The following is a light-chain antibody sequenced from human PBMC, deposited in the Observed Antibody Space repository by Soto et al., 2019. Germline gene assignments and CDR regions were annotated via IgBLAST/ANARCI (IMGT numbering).Light chain of an antibody. CDR1: SSDVGGYNY. J-gene: IGLJ1*01. CDR2: EVS. Sequence: SALTQPPSASGSPGQSVTISCTGTSSDVGGYNYVSWYQQHPGKAPKLMIYEVSKRPSGVPDSFSGSKSGNTASLTVSGLQAEDDAAYYCSSYAGSNNRVFRNATTVTVL. CDR3: SSYAGSNNRV. V-gene: IGLV2-8*01.